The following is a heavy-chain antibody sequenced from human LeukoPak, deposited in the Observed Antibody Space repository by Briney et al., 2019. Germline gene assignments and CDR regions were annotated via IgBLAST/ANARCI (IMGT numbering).Heavy chain of an antibody. CDR2: IYPGDSDT. J-gene: IGHJ3*02. Sequence: GESLQISCKGSGYSFTSYWIGWVRQLPGKGLEWMGIIYPGDSDTRYSPSFQGQVTISADKSISTAYLQWSSLKASDTAMYYCARLPEYSSSSWAFDIWGQGTMVTVSS. CDR1: GYSFTSYW. CDR3: ARLPEYSSSSWAFDI. D-gene: IGHD6-6*01. V-gene: IGHV5-51*01.